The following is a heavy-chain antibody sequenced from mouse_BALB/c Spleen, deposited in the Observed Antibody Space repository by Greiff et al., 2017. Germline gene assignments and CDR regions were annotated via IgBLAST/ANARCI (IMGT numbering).Heavy chain of an antibody. V-gene: IGHV1-69*02. D-gene: IGHD2-14*01. CDR1: GYTFTSYW. Sequence: VQLQQPAAELVKPGASVKLSCKASGYTFTSYWMHWVKQRPGQGLEWIGEIDPTDSYTNYNQKFKGKATLTADKSSSTAYMQLSSLTSEDSAVYYCARRITCCRYGAYWGQGTLVTVSA. J-gene: IGHJ3*01. CDR3: ARRITCCRYGAY. CDR2: IDPTDSYT.